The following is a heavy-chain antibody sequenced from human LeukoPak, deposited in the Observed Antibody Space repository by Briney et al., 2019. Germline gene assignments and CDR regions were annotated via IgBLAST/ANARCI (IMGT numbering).Heavy chain of an antibody. CDR2: IQQDRIKK. CDR1: GFTFSNYW. CDR3: GRELDGSVDY. J-gene: IGHJ4*02. Sequence: PGGSLRLSCAASGFTFSNYWMSWVRQAPGKGLEWVANIQQDRIKKYYVDSVEGRFTISRENAKNSLFLQMSSLRADDTAVYYCGRELDGSVDYWGQGTLVTVSS. V-gene: IGHV3-7*01. D-gene: IGHD3-10*01.